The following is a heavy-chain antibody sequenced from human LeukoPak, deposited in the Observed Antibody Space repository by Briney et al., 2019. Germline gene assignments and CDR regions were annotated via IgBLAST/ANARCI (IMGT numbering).Heavy chain of an antibody. V-gene: IGHV1-18*01. CDR3: ARDLGIAVVDAFDI. Sequence: ASVKVSCKASGYTFTSYGISWVRQAPGQGLEWMGWISAYNGNTNYAQKLQGRVAMTTDTSTSTAYMEPRSLRSDDTAVYYCARDLGIAVVDAFDIWGQGTMVTVSS. D-gene: IGHD6-19*01. J-gene: IGHJ3*02. CDR2: ISAYNGNT. CDR1: GYTFTSYG.